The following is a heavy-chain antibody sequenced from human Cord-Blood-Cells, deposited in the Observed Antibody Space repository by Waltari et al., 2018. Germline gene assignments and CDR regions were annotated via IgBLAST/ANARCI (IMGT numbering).Heavy chain of an antibody. J-gene: IGHJ5*02. CDR1: GYTFTASY. CDR3: ARDLRGIAARPSYWFDP. Sequence: QVQLVQSGAEVKKPGASVKVSCKASGYTFTASYMHWVRQAPGQGLEWMGWINPNSGGTNYAQKFQGRVTMTRDTSISTAYMELSRLRSDDTAVYYCARDLRGIAARPSYWFDPWGQGTLVTVSS. V-gene: IGHV1-2*02. CDR2: INPNSGGT. D-gene: IGHD6-6*01.